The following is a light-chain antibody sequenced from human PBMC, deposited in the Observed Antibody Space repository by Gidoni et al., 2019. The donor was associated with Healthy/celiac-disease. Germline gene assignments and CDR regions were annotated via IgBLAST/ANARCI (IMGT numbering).Light chain of an antibody. V-gene: IGKV3-20*01. J-gene: IGKJ2*01. CDR2: GAS. Sequence: EIVLTQSPGTLSLSPGERATLSCRASQSVSSSYLAWYQQKPGQAPRLLIYGASSRATGIPDRFSGSGSGTDFTLTISRLEPEDFAVYYCQQYGSSPHMYIFGQGTKLEIK. CDR1: QSVSSSY. CDR3: QQYGSSPHMYI.